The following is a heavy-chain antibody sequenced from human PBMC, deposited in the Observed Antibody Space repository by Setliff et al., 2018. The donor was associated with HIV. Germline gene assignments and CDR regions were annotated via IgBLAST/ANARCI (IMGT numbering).Heavy chain of an antibody. CDR2: IYNTGDA. CDR1: GGSINSGEYY. CDR3: ARLHRDWHFFDY. Sequence: TSETLSLTCTVSGGSINSGEYYWSWSRQRPGKGLEWIGYIYNTGDAYYNPPLKSRVTISLDTSRSQFSLKLSSVTAADTSVYYCARLHRDWHFFDYWGQGALVTVSS. J-gene: IGHJ4*02. D-gene: IGHD3-9*01. V-gene: IGHV4-30-4*08.